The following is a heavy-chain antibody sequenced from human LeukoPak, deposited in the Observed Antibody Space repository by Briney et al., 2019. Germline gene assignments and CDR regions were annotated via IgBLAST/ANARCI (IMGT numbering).Heavy chain of an antibody. CDR2: ISYSGTT. Sequence: SETLSLTCTVSSASITSSPYFWGWIRQSPGKGLEWIGSISYSGTTYYNPSLKSRVTISVDTSKNHFSLKLSSVTAADTAVYYCARGPTYQPIDYWGQGTLVTVSS. J-gene: IGHJ4*02. CDR3: ARGPTYQPIDY. D-gene: IGHD2-2*01. CDR1: SASITSSPYF. V-gene: IGHV4-39*02.